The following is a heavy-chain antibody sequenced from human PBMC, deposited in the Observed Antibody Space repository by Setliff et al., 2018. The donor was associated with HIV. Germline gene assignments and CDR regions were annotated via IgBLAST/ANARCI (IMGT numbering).Heavy chain of an antibody. CDR2: IYYSGNT. D-gene: IGHD5-12*01. Sequence: SETLSLTCTVSGGSISSYCWNWIRQSPGRGLEWIGSIYYSGNTYYNPSLKSRVTISVDTSKNQFFLNLSSVTATDSAVYYCARLGRPYSGQGWFDPWGQGTLVTVSS. V-gene: IGHV4-59*04. J-gene: IGHJ5*02. CDR3: ARLGRPYSGQGWFDP. CDR1: GGSISSYC.